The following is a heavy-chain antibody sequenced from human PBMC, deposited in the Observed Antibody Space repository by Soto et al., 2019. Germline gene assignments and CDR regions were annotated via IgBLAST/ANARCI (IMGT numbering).Heavy chain of an antibody. Sequence: GGSLRLSCVASGFIFNSYGMHWVRQAPGKGLEWVAVISYDGSNKYYADSVKGRFTISRDNSKNTLYLQMNSLRDEDTAVYYCAKDFSPYSSSWSGGFDYWGQGTLVTVSS. V-gene: IGHV3-30*18. CDR3: AKDFSPYSSSWSGGFDY. CDR1: GFIFNSYG. CDR2: ISYDGSNK. J-gene: IGHJ4*02. D-gene: IGHD6-13*01.